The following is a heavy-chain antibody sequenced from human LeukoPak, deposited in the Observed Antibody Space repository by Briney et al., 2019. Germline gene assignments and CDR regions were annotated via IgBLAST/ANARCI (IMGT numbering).Heavy chain of an antibody. CDR2: ISSSGSAI. D-gene: IGHD5-18*01. V-gene: IGHV3-48*03. CDR1: GFTFSSYE. Sequence: GGSLRLSCAASGFTFSSYEMNWVRQAPGKGLEWVSYISSSGSAIYYADSVKGRFTISRDNAKNSLYLQMNSLRAEDTAVYYCARAQRGYSYGDDFDYWGQGTLVTVSS. CDR3: ARAQRGYSYGDDFDY. J-gene: IGHJ4*02.